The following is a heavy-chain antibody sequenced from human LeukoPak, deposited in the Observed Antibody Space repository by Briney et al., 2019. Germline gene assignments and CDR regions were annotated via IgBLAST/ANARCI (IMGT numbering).Heavy chain of an antibody. Sequence: PGGSLSLSCAASGFTFSSYDMHWVRHSTGKGLECVSAIRTAGDTYFPGSVKGRFTISRENAKNSLYLQMNSLRAGDTAVYYCARAVSGWYDVGYYFDYWGQGTLVTVSS. CDR1: GFTFSSYD. V-gene: IGHV3-13*01. CDR2: IRTAGDT. CDR3: ARAVSGWYDVGYYFDY. J-gene: IGHJ4*02. D-gene: IGHD6-19*01.